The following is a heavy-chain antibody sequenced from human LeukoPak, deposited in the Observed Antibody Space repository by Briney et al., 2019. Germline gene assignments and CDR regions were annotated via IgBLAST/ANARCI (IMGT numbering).Heavy chain of an antibody. V-gene: IGHV3-23*01. CDR2: ITGSGVST. Sequence: GGSLRLSCEASRFTFSFYGMSWVRQAPGKGLEWVSSITGSGVSTYYADSVKGRFTISRDNSKNTLSLQMNSLRVEDTAVYYCAKSVRYYYDSGGYFDYWGQGSLVTVSS. J-gene: IGHJ4*02. D-gene: IGHD3-22*01. CDR3: AKSVRYYYDSGGYFDY. CDR1: RFTFSFYG.